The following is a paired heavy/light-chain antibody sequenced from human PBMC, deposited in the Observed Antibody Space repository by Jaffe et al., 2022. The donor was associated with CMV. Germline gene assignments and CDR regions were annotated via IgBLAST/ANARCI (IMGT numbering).Heavy chain of an antibody. V-gene: IGHV4-34*01. D-gene: IGHD3-16*02. J-gene: IGHJ4*02. CDR2: INHSGST. CDR3: ARVGNYDYVWGSYRRFWYFDY. CDR1: GGSFSGYY. Sequence: QVQLQQWGAGLLKPSETLSLTCAVYGGSFSGYYWSWIRQPPGKGLEWIGEINHSGSTNYNPSLKSRVTISVDTSKNQFSLKLSSVTAADTAVYYCARVGNYDYVWGSYRRFWYFDYWGQGTLVTVSS.
Light chain of an antibody. CDR1: SSDVGGYNY. V-gene: IGLV2-11*01. Sequence: QSALTQPRSVSGSPGQSVTISCTGTSSDVGGYNYVSWYQQHPGKAPKLMIYDVSKRPSGVPDRFSGSKSGNTASLTISGLQAEDEADYYCCSYAGSFWVFGGGTKLTVL. CDR3: CSYAGSFWV. J-gene: IGLJ3*02. CDR2: DVS.